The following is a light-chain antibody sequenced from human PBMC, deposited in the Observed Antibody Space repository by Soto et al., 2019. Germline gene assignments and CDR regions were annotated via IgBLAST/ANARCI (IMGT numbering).Light chain of an antibody. CDR2: GAS. CDR3: QQYGSSPPWT. CDR1: QSVSSSF. Sequence: EIVLTQSPGTLSLSPGERATLSCRASQSVSSSFLAWYQQKPGQAPRLLIYGASSRATGIPDRFSGSGSGTDFTLTISSLDPEDFAVYYCQQYGSSPPWTVGQGTKVEIK. J-gene: IGKJ1*01. V-gene: IGKV3-20*01.